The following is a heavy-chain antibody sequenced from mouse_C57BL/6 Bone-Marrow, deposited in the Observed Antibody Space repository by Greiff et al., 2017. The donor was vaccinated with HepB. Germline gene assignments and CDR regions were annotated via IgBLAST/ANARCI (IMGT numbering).Heavy chain of an antibody. V-gene: IGHV5-17*01. CDR3: ARGDAMDY. J-gene: IGHJ4*01. CDR2: ISSGSSTN. Sequence: EVKLMESGGGLVKPGGSLKLSCAASGFTFSDYGMHWVRQAPEKGLEWVAYISSGSSTNYYADTVKGRFTISRDNAKNILFLQMTSLRSEDTAMYYCARGDAMDYWGQGTSVTVSS. CDR1: GFTFSDYG.